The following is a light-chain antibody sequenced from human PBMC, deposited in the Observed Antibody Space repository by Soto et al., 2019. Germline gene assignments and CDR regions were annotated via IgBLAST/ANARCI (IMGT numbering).Light chain of an antibody. CDR3: SSYTSSSTLV. J-gene: IGLJ2*01. V-gene: IGLV2-14*01. Sequence: QSALTQPASVSGSIGQSITISCTGTSSDVGGYNYVSWYQQHPGKAPKLMIYDVSNRPSGVSNRFSGSKSGNTASLTISGLQAEDEADYYCSSYTSSSTLVFGGGTKLTVL. CDR2: DVS. CDR1: SSDVGGYNY.